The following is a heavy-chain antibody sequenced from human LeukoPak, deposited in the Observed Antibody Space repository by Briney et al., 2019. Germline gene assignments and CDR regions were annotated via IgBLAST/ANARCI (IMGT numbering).Heavy chain of an antibody. V-gene: IGHV3-53*01. CDR2: IYSGGNT. J-gene: IGHJ4*02. Sequence: GGSLRLSCAASGLIVSNNYMSWVRQAPGKGLEWVSVIYSGGNTYYADSVKGRFTISRDNSKNTLYLQMSSLRAEDTAVYYCARGYGSGSSGDYWGQGTLVTVSS. D-gene: IGHD3-10*01. CDR1: GLIVSNNY. CDR3: ARGYGSGSSGDY.